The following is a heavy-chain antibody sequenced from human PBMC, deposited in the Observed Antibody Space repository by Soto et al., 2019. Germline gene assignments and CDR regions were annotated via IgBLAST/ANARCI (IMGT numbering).Heavy chain of an antibody. J-gene: IGHJ6*01. D-gene: IGHD1-26*01. Sequence: GSVKVSFKASGYPLTTLFMHLVRQAPGQGLEWMGVINPGYPAGRSTTYAQKFQGRVTMTTDTSTSTVYMELSRLRSDDTAVYYCAREAIVAGATTGMDVWGQGTTVTVSS. CDR3: AREAIVAGATTGMDV. CDR1: GYPLTTLF. V-gene: IGHV1-46*01. CDR2: INPGYPAGRST.